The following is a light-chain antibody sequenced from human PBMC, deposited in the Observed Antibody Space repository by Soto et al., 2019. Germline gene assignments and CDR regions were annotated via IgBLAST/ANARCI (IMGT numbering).Light chain of an antibody. V-gene: IGKV3-20*01. CDR2: GAS. CDR3: QQYGSSGT. J-gene: IGKJ1*01. Sequence: EIVLTQSPGTLSLSPGERATLSCRASQSVSKNYLAWYQQKPGQAPRLLIYGASNRATGIPDRFSGIGSGTDFTLTISRMEPEDFAVDDCQQYGSSGTFGQGTKVDIK. CDR1: QSVSKNY.